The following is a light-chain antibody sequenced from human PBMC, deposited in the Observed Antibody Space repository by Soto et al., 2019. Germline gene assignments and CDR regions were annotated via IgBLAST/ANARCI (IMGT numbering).Light chain of an antibody. CDR3: CSYAGSSTYV. CDR2: EGS. V-gene: IGLV2-23*01. Sequence: QSALTQPASVSGSPGQSITISCTGTSSDVGNYNLVSWYQQHPGKAPKLMIYEGSKRPSGVSNRFSGSKSGNTASLTISILQAEDEADYYCCSYAGSSTYVFGNGTKVNVL. J-gene: IGLJ1*01. CDR1: SSDVGNYNL.